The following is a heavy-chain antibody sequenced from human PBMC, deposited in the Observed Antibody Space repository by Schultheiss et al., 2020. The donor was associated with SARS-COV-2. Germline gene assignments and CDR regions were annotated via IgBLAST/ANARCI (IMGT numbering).Heavy chain of an antibody. J-gene: IGHJ5*02. CDR2: ISYDGSNK. CDR3: EGYCSSTSCYTVPA. V-gene: IGHV3-30*14. Sequence: GGSLRLSCAASGFTFSSYAMSWVRQAPGKGLEWVAVISYDGSNKYYADSVKGRFTISRDNSKNTLYLQMSSLRAEDTAVYYCEGYCSSTSCYTVPAWGQGTLVTVSS. CDR1: GFTFSSYA. D-gene: IGHD2-2*02.